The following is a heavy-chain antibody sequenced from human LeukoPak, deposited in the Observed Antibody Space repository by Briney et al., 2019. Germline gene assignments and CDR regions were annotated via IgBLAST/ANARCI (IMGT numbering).Heavy chain of an antibody. CDR1: GFSLSSYT. CDR2: IYYSGST. D-gene: IGHD4-17*01. V-gene: IGHV4-59*01. CDR3: ARTRDYGDYPTTYFDY. J-gene: IGHJ4*02. Sequence: GSLRLSCAASGFSLSSYTMNWVRQAPGKGLEWIGYIYYSGSTNYNPSLKSRVTISVDTSKNQFSLKLSSVTAVDTAVYYCARTRDYGDYPTTYFDYWGQGTQVTVSS.